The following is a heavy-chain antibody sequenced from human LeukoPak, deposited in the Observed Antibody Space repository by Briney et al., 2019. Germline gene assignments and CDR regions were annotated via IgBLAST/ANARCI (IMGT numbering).Heavy chain of an antibody. Sequence: SETLSLTCTVSGDSISTYYWSWIRQPPGKGLDWIAYIYHSGTTNYNPSLKSRVTISEDTSKNQVSLNLTSVTAADTAVYYCARVLGDILTGYYQDYWGQGTLVTVSS. V-gene: IGHV4-59*08. D-gene: IGHD3-9*01. CDR3: ARVLGDILTGYYQDY. CDR2: IYHSGTT. J-gene: IGHJ4*02. CDR1: GDSISTYY.